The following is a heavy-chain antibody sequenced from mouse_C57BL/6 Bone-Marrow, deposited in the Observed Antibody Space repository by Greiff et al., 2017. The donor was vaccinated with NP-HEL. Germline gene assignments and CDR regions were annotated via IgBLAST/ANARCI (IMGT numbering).Heavy chain of an antibody. CDR3: ARHEALYYYGGGFDY. J-gene: IGHJ2*01. D-gene: IGHD1-1*01. Sequence: QVQLKQSGAELVKPGASVKLSCKASGYTFTEYTIHWVKQRSGQGLEWIGWFYPGSGSIKYNEKFKDKATLTADKSSGTVYMELSRLTSEDSAVYFCARHEALYYYGGGFDYWGQGTTLTVSS. CDR1: GYTFTEYT. CDR2: FYPGSGSI. V-gene: IGHV1-62-2*01.